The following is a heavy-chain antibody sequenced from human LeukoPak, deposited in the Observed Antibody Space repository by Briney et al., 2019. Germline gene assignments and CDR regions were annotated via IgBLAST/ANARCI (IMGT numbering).Heavy chain of an antibody. D-gene: IGHD3-22*01. CDR1: GYTFTSYD. J-gene: IGHJ4*02. V-gene: IGHV1-8*01. CDR2: MNPNSGNT. CDR3: ARGTYYYDSSGYDTFSY. Sequence: ASVKVSCKASGYTFTSYDINWVRQATGQGLEWMGWMNPNSGNTGYAQKFQGRVTMTRNTSMSTAYMELSSLRSEDTAVYYCARGTYYYDSSGYDTFSYWGQGTLVTVSS.